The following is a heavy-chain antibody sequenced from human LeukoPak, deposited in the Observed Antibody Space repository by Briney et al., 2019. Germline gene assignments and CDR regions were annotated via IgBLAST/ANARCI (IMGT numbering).Heavy chain of an antibody. J-gene: IGHJ6*02. CDR1: GGSISSYY. CDR3: AREGKTNRGGYYYGMDV. V-gene: IGHV4-59*01. Sequence: SETLSLTCTVSGGSISSYYWGWIRQPPGKGLEWIGYIYYSGSTNYNPSLKSRVTISVDTSKNQFSLKLSSVTAADTAVYYCAREGKTNRGGYYYGMDVWGQGTTVTVSS. D-gene: IGHD1/OR15-1a*01. CDR2: IYYSGST.